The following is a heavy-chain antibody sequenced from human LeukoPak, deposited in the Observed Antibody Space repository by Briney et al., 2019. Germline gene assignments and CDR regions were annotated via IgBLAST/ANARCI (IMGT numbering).Heavy chain of an antibody. CDR3: ASATVVVTAIPGWFDP. D-gene: IGHD2-21*02. V-gene: IGHV1-69*05. Sequence: VASVKVSCKASGGTFSSYAISWVRQAPGQGLEWVGGIIPIFGTANYAQKFQGRVTITTDESTRTASMELSSLRSEDTAVYYCASATVVVTAIPGWFDPWGPGTLVTVSS. CDR2: IIPIFGTA. J-gene: IGHJ5*02. CDR1: GGTFSSYA.